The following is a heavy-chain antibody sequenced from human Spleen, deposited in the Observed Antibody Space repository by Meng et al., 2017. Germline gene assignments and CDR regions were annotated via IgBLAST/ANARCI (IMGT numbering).Heavy chain of an antibody. CDR3: ARGGDYYGSGSDHDY. J-gene: IGHJ4*02. CDR1: GYTFTGYY. V-gene: IGHV7-4-1*02. D-gene: IGHD3-10*01. CDR2: INTNTGNP. Sequence: ASVKVSCKASGYTFTGYYMHWVRQAPGQGLEWMGWINTNTGNPTYAQGFTGRFVFSLDTSVSTAYLQISSLKAEDTAVYYCARGGDYYGSGSDHDYWGQGTLVTVSS.